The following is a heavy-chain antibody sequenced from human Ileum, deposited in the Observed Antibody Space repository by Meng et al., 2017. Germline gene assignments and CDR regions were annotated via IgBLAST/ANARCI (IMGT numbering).Heavy chain of an antibody. Sequence: GESLKISCEASGFSFRDYWMQLVRQPPGKGLVWVSRINGDGSATSHADSVKGRFTISRDNAKNTLYLQMNSLRAEDTAVYYCARGSIGVADKGDYWGQGTLVTGSS. D-gene: IGHD6-19*01. CDR1: GFSFRDYW. J-gene: IGHJ4*02. V-gene: IGHV3-74*01. CDR2: INGDGSAT. CDR3: ARGSIGVADKGDY.